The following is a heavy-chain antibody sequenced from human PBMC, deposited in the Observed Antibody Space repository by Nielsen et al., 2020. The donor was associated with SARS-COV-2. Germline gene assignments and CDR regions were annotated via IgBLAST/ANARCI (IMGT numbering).Heavy chain of an antibody. CDR1: GFTFSTYE. D-gene: IGHD3-10*01. CDR3: ARESGVGELLGVSFDY. CDR2: ISSSGSAI. Sequence: GGSLRLSCAASGFTFSTYEMNWVRQAPGKGLEWISYISSSGSAIYYAESVRGRFTISRDNAKNSLYLEMDSLRAEDTAVYYCARESGVGELLGVSFDYWGQGTLVTVSS. J-gene: IGHJ4*02. V-gene: IGHV3-48*03.